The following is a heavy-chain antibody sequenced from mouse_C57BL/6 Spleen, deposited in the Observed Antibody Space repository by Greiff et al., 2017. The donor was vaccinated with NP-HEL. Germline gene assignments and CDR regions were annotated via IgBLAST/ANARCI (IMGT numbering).Heavy chain of an antibody. V-gene: IGHV1-85*01. J-gene: IGHJ4*01. CDR3: ARSPVVATDAMDY. CDR2: IYPRDGST. D-gene: IGHD1-1*01. CDR1: GYTFTSYD. Sequence: QVQLQQSGPELVKPGASVKLSCKASGYTFTSYDINWVKQRPGQGLEWIGWIYPRDGSTKYNEKFKGKATLTVDTSSSTAYMELHSLTSEDSAVYFCARSPVVATDAMDYWGQGTSVTVSS.